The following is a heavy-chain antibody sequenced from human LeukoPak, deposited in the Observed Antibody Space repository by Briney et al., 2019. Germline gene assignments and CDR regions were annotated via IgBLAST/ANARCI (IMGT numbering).Heavy chain of an antibody. CDR1: GFTFSSYS. V-gene: IGHV3-21*01. CDR2: ISSSSSYI. D-gene: IGHD3-10*01. J-gene: IGHJ4*02. Sequence: GGSLRLSCAASGFTFSSYSMYWVRQAPGKGLEWVSSISSSSSYIYYADSVKGRFTISRDNAKNSLYLQMNSLRAEDTAVYYCARDRERYYYGSGSYYPDYWGQGTLVTVSS. CDR3: ARDRERYYYGSGSYYPDY.